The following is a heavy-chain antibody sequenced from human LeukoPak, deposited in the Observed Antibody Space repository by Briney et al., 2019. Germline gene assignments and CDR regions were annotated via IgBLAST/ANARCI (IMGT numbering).Heavy chain of an antibody. Sequence: GGSLRLSCAASGFTFNNAGMSWVRQAPGKGLEWVGRIKTKIDGGTTDYAAPVKGRFTISRDDAKNMLYLQLNSLKTEDTALYYCTTDPGSGRRGDYWGQGTLVTVSS. D-gene: IGHD3-10*01. CDR1: GFTFNNAG. J-gene: IGHJ4*02. V-gene: IGHV3-15*01. CDR3: TTDPGSGRRGDY. CDR2: IKTKIDGGTT.